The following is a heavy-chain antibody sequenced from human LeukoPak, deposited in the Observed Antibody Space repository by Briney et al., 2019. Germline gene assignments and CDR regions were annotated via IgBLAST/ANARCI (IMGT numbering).Heavy chain of an antibody. J-gene: IGHJ4*02. CDR1: GFTFSSQG. CDR2: ITGSGSIT. Sequence: QTGGSLRLSCAASGFTFSSQGMSWLRQAPGKGLEWVSAITGSGSITYYSDSVKGRFTISRDNSKNTVYLQLNSLRVEDTAVYHCAKMQGYFDYWGQGTLVTVSS. CDR3: AKMQGYFDY. V-gene: IGHV3-23*01.